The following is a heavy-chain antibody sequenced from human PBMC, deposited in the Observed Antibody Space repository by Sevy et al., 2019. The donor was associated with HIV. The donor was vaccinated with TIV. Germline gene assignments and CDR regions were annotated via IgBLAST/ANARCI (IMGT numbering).Heavy chain of an antibody. CDR1: GFTFSSAW. V-gene: IGHV3-15*01. D-gene: IGHD5-12*01. CDR3: ITDPEYRGYDEEVINYYYYGMDV. CDR2: IKSEIDGGAI. Sequence: GSLRLSCAASGFTFSSAWMSWVRQAPGKGLEWVGRIKSEIDGGAIDYGAPVKGRFSISREDSKNTVYLQMKILKTEDTAVDYCITDPEYRGYDEEVINYYYYGMDVWGQGTTVTVSS. J-gene: IGHJ6*02.